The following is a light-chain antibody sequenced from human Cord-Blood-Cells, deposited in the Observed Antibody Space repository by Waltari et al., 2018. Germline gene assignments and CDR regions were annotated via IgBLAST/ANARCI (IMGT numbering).Light chain of an antibody. Sequence: DIQMTQSPSSLSASLGDRVTITCRASQSISSYFNWYQQKPGKAPKLLIYAASSLQSGVPSRFSGSGSGTDFTLTISSLQPEDFATYYCQQSYSTPPRTFGQGTKVEIK. CDR2: AAS. CDR3: QQSYSTPPRT. V-gene: IGKV1-39*01. J-gene: IGKJ1*01. CDR1: QSISSY.